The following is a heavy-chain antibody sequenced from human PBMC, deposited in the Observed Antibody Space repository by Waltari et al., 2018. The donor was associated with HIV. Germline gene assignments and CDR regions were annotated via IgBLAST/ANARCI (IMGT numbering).Heavy chain of an antibody. CDR3: ARLPKATEYDVYGVDV. J-gene: IGHJ6*02. CDR1: GVSISSGSYF. CDR2: IYTSGNT. D-gene: IGHD1-1*01. Sequence: QVQLQESGPGLVRPSQTLSLTCTVSGVSISSGSYFWGWIRQPAGKGLEWIGRIYTSGNTDYNPSLESRVTISVDTPKNHFSLRLSSVTAADAAVYYCARLPKATEYDVYGVDVWGQGTTVTVSS. V-gene: IGHV4-61*02.